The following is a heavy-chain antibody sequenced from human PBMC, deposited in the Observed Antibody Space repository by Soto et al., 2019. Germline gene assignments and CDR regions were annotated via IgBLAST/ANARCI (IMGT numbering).Heavy chain of an antibody. CDR2: IYWDDDK. J-gene: IGHJ5*02. D-gene: IGHD4-17*01. V-gene: IGHV2-5*02. CDR1: GFSVSTSGVG. CDR3: AYGDYVGNWFDP. Sequence: QITLKESGPTLVKPTQTLTLTCTFSGFSVSTSGVGVGWIRQPPGKALEWLALIYWDDDKRYSPSLKSRLTTXQXTAKNPVVLTMPNMNPVDTPTYYCAYGDYVGNWFDPCGQGPLYTVSS.